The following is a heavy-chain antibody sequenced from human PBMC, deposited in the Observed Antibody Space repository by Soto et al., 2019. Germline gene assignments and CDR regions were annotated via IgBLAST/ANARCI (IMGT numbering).Heavy chain of an antibody. CDR1: GYTVTVYY. CDR3: ARESVLMVYAIQNWFDP. CDR2: INPNSGGT. Sequence: GASLKVSCKASGYTVTVYYMHWVRQAPGQGLEWMGWINPNSGGTNYAQKFQGRFTMTRDTSISTAYMELSRLRSDDTAVYYCARESVLMVYAIQNWFDPWGQGTLVTVSS. J-gene: IGHJ5*02. D-gene: IGHD2-8*01. V-gene: IGHV1-2*02.